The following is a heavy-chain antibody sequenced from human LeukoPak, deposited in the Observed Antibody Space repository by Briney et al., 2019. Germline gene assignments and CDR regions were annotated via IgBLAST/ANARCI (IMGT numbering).Heavy chain of an antibody. V-gene: IGHV3-74*01. D-gene: IGHD3-3*01. CDR3: ARDQGDLSIPIFGGGAFDI. Sequence: GGSLRLSCAASGFTISNYWMNWGRQAPGKGLVWVSRINSDGSSTSYADSVKGRFTISRDNAKNTLYLQMNSLRAEDTAVYYCARDQGDLSIPIFGGGAFDIWGQGTMVTVSS. J-gene: IGHJ3*02. CDR1: GFTISNYW. CDR2: INSDGSST.